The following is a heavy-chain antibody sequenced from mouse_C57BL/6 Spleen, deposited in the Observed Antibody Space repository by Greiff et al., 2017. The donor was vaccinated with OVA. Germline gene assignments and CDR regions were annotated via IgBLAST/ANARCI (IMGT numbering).Heavy chain of an antibody. CDR3: ARSHYDYDGGFDY. J-gene: IGHJ2*01. V-gene: IGHV1-9*01. Sequence: VQLQQPGTELVKPGASVKLFCKATGYTFTGYWIEWVKQRPGHGLEWIGEILPGSGSTNYNEKFKGKATFTADTSSNTAYMQLSSLTTEDSAIYYCARSHYDYDGGFDYWGQGTTLTVSS. D-gene: IGHD2-4*01. CDR2: ILPGSGST. CDR1: GYTFTGYW.